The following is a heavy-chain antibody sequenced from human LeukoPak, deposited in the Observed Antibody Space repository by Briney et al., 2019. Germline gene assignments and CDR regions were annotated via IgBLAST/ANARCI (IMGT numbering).Heavy chain of an antibody. J-gene: IGHJ4*02. V-gene: IGHV3-7*01. Sequence: PGGSLRLSCAASGSTLSDYWMSWVRQAPGKGLEWVANIKPDGSEKYYVDSVKGRFTISRDNAKNSLYLQMNGLRPEDTAIYYCAGVYWGQGTQVTVSS. CDR2: IKPDGSEK. CDR1: GSTLSDYW. CDR3: AGVY.